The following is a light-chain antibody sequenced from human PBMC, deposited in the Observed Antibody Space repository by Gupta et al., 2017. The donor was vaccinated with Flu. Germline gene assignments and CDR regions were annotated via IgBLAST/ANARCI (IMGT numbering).Light chain of an antibody. CDR1: SSDVGGYDL. Sequence: QSAPTQPASVSGSPGPSITIPCTGTSSDVGGYDLVSWYQQHPGKAPKLIIYEDTKRPSGVSDRFSASKSGNTASLTISGLRTEDEADYHCCAYEGSSTSLYVFGSGTKVNVL. V-gene: IGLV2-23*01. CDR2: EDT. CDR3: CAYEGSSTSLYV. J-gene: IGLJ1*01.